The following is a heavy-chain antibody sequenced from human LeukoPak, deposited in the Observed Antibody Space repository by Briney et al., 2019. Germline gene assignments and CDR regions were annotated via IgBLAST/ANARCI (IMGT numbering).Heavy chain of an antibody. CDR1: GFTFSDSY. V-gene: IGHV3-23*01. CDR3: AKYCSSTSCYGDY. J-gene: IGHJ4*02. Sequence: GGSLRLSCAASGFTFSDSYMSWLRQAPGKGLEWVSAISGSGGSTYYADSVKGRFTISRDNSKNTLYLQMNSLRAEDTAVYYCAKYCSSTSCYGDYWGQGTLVTVSS. CDR2: ISGSGGST. D-gene: IGHD2-2*01.